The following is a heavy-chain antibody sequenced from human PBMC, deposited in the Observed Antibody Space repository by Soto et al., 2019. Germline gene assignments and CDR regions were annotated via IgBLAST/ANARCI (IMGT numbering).Heavy chain of an antibody. D-gene: IGHD5-12*01. CDR1: GGSVSGYY. Sequence: SETLSLTCAVYGGSVSGYYWSWIRQPPGKGLEWIGEINHSGSTNYNPSLKSRVTISVDTSKNQFSLKLSSVTAADTAVYYCARGRATIEIYNWFDPWGQGTLVTVSS. V-gene: IGHV4-34*01. CDR3: ARGRATIEIYNWFDP. CDR2: INHSGST. J-gene: IGHJ5*02.